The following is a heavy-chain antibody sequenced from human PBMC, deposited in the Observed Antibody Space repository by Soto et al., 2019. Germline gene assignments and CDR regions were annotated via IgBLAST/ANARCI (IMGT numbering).Heavy chain of an antibody. CDR2: IGGSGDRR. V-gene: IGHV3-23*01. Sequence: EVQLLESGGGLVQPGGSLGLSCAASGFTFSSYAMNWVRQAPGKGLEWVSGIGGSGDRRNYADTVKGRFTISRDNSKNTLYLQMSSLRAEDTAVYYCAKDRSTHSSSSVDYWGQGTLVTVSS. J-gene: IGHJ4*02. D-gene: IGHD6-6*01. CDR3: AKDRSTHSSSSVDY. CDR1: GFTFSSYA.